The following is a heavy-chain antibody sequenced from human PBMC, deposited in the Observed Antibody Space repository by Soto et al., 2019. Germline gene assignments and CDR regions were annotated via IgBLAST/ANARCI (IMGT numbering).Heavy chain of an antibody. CDR3: ARGDSNWRYDAFDI. Sequence: ASVKVSCKASGYTFTSYDINWVRQATGQGLEWMGWMNPNSGNTGYAQKFQGRVTMTRNTSISTAYMELSSLRSEDTAVYYCARGDSNWRYDAFDIWGQGTMVTVSS. J-gene: IGHJ3*02. CDR1: GYTFTSYD. V-gene: IGHV1-8*01. D-gene: IGHD1-1*01. CDR2: MNPNSGNT.